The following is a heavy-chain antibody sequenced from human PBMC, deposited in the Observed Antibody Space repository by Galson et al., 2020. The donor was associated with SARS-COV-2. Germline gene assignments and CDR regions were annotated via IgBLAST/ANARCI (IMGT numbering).Heavy chain of an antibody. D-gene: IGHD3-9*01. CDR2: IYYSGIT. Sequence: SETLSLTCTVSGGSISSGGYYWSWIRQHPGKGLEWIGYIYYSGITYYNPSLKSRVTISVDTSKNQFSLKLSSVTAADTAVYYCARDLLAEYDILTGYPTSYYYGMDVWGQGTTVTVSS. J-gene: IGHJ6*02. CDR1: GGSISSGGYY. CDR3: ARDLLAEYDILTGYPTSYYYGMDV. V-gene: IGHV4-31*03.